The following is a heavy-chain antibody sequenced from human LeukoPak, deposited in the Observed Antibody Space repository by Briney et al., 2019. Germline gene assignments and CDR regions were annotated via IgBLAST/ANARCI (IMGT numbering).Heavy chain of an antibody. Sequence: GGSLRLSCAVSGFTFSNYWMTWVRQAPGKGLEWVSSISSSSSYIYYADSVKGRFTISRDNAKNSLYLQMNSLRAEDTAVYYCARDRSPYGSGSSDYWGQGTLVTVSS. CDR1: GFTFSNYW. V-gene: IGHV3-21*01. CDR3: ARDRSPYGSGSSDY. CDR2: ISSSSSYI. J-gene: IGHJ4*02. D-gene: IGHD3-10*01.